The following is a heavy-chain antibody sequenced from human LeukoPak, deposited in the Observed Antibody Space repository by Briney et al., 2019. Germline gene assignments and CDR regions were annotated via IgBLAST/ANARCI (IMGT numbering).Heavy chain of an antibody. CDR3: TVDKSYYDSSGYFLFDY. D-gene: IGHD3-22*01. CDR1: GFTFSNAW. Sequence: GGSLRLSCAASGFTFSNAWLSWVRQAPGKGLEGGVRIKSKTDGGTTDYAAPVKSRFPISRADSKNTLYLQMNSLQTEDTAVYYCTVDKSYYDSSGYFLFDYWGQGTLVTVSS. V-gene: IGHV3-15*01. J-gene: IGHJ4*02. CDR2: IKSKTDGGTT.